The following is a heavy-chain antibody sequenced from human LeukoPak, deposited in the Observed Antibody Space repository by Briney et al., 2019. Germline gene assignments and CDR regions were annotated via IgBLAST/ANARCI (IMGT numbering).Heavy chain of an antibody. CDR3: ANDECSTAVAGLFDY. V-gene: IGHV3-9*01. CDR1: AFTFDDYA. Sequence: LPGRSLRLSCAPAAFTFDDYATHWVRHAPGKGLEWVSGISWNSGSISYADSVKGRFTISRDQAKHSLYMQMNSLIAEDTALYYCANDECSTAVAGLFDYWGQGTLVTVSS. D-gene: IGHD6-19*01. J-gene: IGHJ4*02. CDR2: ISWNSGSI.